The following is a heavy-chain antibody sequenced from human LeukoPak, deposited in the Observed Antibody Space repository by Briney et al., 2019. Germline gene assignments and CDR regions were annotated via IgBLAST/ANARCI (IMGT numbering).Heavy chain of an antibody. Sequence: PGGSLRLTCAASGFTFSSYAMSWVRQAPGKGLEWVSAISGSGGSTYYADSVKGRFTISRDNSKNTLYLQMNSLRAEDTAVYYCAKGGDYGDYYFDYWGQGTLVTVSS. CDR1: GFTFSSYA. J-gene: IGHJ4*02. D-gene: IGHD4-17*01. CDR3: AKGGDYGDYYFDY. V-gene: IGHV3-23*01. CDR2: ISGSGGST.